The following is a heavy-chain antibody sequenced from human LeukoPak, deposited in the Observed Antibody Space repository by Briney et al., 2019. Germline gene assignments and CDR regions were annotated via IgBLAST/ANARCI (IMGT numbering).Heavy chain of an antibody. D-gene: IGHD5-12*01. V-gene: IGHV4-59*01. CDR3: ARELVATGVYFDY. CDR2: IYYSGST. J-gene: IGHJ4*02. CDR1: GXSISSYY. Sequence: PSETLSLTCTVSGXSISSYYGSWIRQPPGKGLEWIGYIYYSGSTNYNPSLKSRVTISVDTSKNQFSLKLSSVTAADTAVYYCARELVATGVYFDYWGQGTLVTVSS.